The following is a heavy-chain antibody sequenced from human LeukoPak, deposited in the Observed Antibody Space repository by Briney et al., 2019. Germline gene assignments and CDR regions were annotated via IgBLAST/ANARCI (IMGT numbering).Heavy chain of an antibody. D-gene: IGHD1-26*01. J-gene: IGHJ6*02. V-gene: IGHV4-59*01. CDR2: LYNGGST. CDR3: ARGWEPRDYYYGMDV. Sequence: SETLSLTCTVSGASISYYFWSWIRQPPGKGLEWIGYLYNGGSTNYNPSLKSRATISVDTSKNQFSLNLRSVTAADTAVYHCARGWEPRDYYYGMDVWGQGTTVIVSS. CDR1: GASISYYF.